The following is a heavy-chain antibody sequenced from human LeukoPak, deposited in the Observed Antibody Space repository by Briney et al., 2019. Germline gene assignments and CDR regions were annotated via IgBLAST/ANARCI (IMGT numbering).Heavy chain of an antibody. Sequence: SETLSLTCTVSGGSVSSGSYYWSWIRQPPGKGLEWIGYIYYSGSTNHNPSLKSRVTISVDTSKNQFSLKLSSVTAADTAVYYCARVGEDVVAATGGAFDIWGQGTMVTVSS. CDR3: ARVGEDVVAATGGAFDI. CDR1: GGSVSSGSYY. D-gene: IGHD2-15*01. CDR2: IYYSGST. V-gene: IGHV4-61*01. J-gene: IGHJ3*02.